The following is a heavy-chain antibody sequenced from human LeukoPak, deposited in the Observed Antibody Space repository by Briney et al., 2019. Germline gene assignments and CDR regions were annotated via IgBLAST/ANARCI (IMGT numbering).Heavy chain of an antibody. J-gene: IGHJ4*02. Sequence: GGSLRLSCAASGFSFSTDTVNWVRQARGKGLEWVSSISSSSTYIYYTDSVKGRFAISRDNARNAVYLQMNSLRTEDTGVYYCASRPGDFIDSSVYYSFWGQGTLDTVSS. CDR1: GFSFSTDT. CDR3: ASRPGDFIDSSVYYSF. D-gene: IGHD3-22*01. CDR2: ISSSSTYI. V-gene: IGHV3-21*01.